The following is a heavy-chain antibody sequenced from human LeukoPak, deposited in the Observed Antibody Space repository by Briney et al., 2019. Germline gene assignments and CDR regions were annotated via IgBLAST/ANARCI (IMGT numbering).Heavy chain of an antibody. J-gene: IGHJ3*02. CDR2: IYYSGST. CDR3: ARGTLSRVDAFDI. CDR1: GGSISSCY. V-gene: IGHV4-59*01. Sequence: PSETLSLTCSVSGGSISSCYWSWIRQPPGKGLEWIGYIYYSGSTNYNPSLKSRVTISVDTSKNQFSLKLSSVTAADTAVYYCARGTLSRVDAFDIWGQGTMVTVSS. D-gene: IGHD3-10*01.